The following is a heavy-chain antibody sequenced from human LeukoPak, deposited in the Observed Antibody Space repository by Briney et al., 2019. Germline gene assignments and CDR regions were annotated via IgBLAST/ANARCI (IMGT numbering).Heavy chain of an antibody. J-gene: IGHJ4*02. Sequence: ASVKASCKASGGTFSSYAISWVRQAPGQGLEWMGGIIPLFGKAKYAQKFQGRVTINADESTSTVYMELSSLRSEDTAMYYCAREWAGYGSGSYYYYWGQGTLVTVSS. CDR2: IIPLFGKA. D-gene: IGHD3-10*01. CDR1: GGTFSSYA. V-gene: IGHV1-69*13. CDR3: AREWAGYGSGSYYYY.